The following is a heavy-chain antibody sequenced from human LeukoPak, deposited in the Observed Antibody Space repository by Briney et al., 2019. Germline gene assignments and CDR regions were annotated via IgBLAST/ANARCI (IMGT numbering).Heavy chain of an antibody. D-gene: IGHD6-19*01. J-gene: IGHJ3*02. Sequence: ASVKVSCKASGGTFSSYAISWVRQAPGQGLEWMGWISAYNGNTNYAQKLQGRVTMTTDTSTSTAYMEPRSLRSDDTAVYYCARRDGYSSGHRAFDIWGQGTMVTVSS. CDR2: ISAYNGNT. CDR1: GGTFSSYA. CDR3: ARRDGYSSGHRAFDI. V-gene: IGHV1-18*01.